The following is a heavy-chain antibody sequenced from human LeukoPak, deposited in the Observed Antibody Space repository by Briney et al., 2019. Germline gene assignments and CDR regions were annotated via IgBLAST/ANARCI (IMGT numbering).Heavy chain of an antibody. Sequence: ASGKVSCKASGYTFTNYDINWVRQATGQGLEWLGWMSASSGNTGYAQKFQGRVSMTRATSISTAYLELSSLTFEDTAVYYCARTPPKGDIDYWGQGTLVTVSS. CDR3: ARTPPKGDIDY. V-gene: IGHV1-8*01. D-gene: IGHD2-21*02. J-gene: IGHJ4*02. CDR2: MSASSGNT. CDR1: GYTFTNYD.